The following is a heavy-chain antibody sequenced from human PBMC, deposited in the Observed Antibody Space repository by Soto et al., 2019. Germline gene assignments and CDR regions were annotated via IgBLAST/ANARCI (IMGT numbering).Heavy chain of an antibody. CDR1: GGTFSSYA. CDR3: ASGGYCSGGSCYPYFGY. V-gene: IGHV1-69*01. Sequence: QVQLVQSGAEVKKPGSSVKVSCKASGGTFSSYAISWVRQAPGQGLEWMGGIIPIFGTANYAQKFQGRVTITADESTSTAYMELSSLRSEDTAVYYCASGGYCSGGSCYPYFGYWGQGTLVTVSS. J-gene: IGHJ4*02. CDR2: IIPIFGTA. D-gene: IGHD2-15*01.